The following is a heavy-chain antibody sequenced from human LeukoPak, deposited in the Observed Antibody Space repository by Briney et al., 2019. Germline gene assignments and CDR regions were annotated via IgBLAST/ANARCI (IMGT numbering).Heavy chain of an antibody. CDR3: ARAAGEAAAPDDLFDI. J-gene: IGHJ3*02. CDR1: GYTFTNYD. V-gene: IGHV1-8*01. D-gene: IGHD6-13*01. Sequence: GASVKVSCKASGYTFTNYDFNWMRQATGQGLEWMGWMNPNSGSTGYAQKFQGRVTMTRDTSISTAYMELSSLTSEDTAVYYCARAAGEAAAPDDLFDIGAKGTRAPV. CDR2: MNPNSGST.